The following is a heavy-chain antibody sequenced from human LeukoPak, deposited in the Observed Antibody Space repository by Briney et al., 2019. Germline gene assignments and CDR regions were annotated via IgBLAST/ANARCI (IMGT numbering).Heavy chain of an antibody. CDR3: ASDRSLIASLYYFDN. CDR2: ISGSGSYI. V-gene: IGHV3-21*01. CDR1: GITFSAYT. D-gene: IGHD3-22*01. J-gene: IGHJ4*02. Sequence: GGSLRLSCAASGITFSAYTMNWVRQAPGKGLEWVSSISGSGSYIFYADSVKGRFTISRDNAKNSLYLQMNSLRAEDTAVYYCASDRSLIASLYYFDNWGQGTLVTLSS.